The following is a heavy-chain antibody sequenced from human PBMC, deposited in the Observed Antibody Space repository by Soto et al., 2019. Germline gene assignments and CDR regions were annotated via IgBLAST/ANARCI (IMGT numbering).Heavy chain of an antibody. J-gene: IGHJ6*02. CDR2: TYYRSKWYN. Sequence: SQTLSLTCAISGDSVSSNSAAWNWIRQSPSRGLEWLGRTYYRSKWYNDYAVSVKSRITINPDTSKNQFSLQLNSVTPEDTAVYYCAREVTIFGGPYYYYGMDVWRQGTTVTVSS. V-gene: IGHV6-1*01. CDR1: GDSVSSNSAA. D-gene: IGHD3-3*01. CDR3: AREVTIFGGPYYYYGMDV.